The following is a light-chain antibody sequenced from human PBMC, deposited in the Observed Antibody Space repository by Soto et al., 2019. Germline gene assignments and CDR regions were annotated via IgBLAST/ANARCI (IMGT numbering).Light chain of an antibody. CDR2: DVS. Sequence: QSALTQPASVSGSPGQSITISCTGTSSDVGGYNYVSWYQQHPGKAPKLMIYDVSNRHSGVSNRFSGSKSGNTASLTISGRQAEDEADYYCSSYSSSSTLVFGGGTKLTVL. J-gene: IGLJ2*01. CDR3: SSYSSSSTLV. CDR1: SSDVGGYNY. V-gene: IGLV2-14*01.